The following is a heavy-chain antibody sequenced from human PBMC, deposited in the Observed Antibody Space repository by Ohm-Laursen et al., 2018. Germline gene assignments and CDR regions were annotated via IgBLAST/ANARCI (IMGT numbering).Heavy chain of an antibody. D-gene: IGHD2/OR15-2a*01. Sequence: SLRLSCTAFGFTFSSYAMSWVRQAPGKGLEWVSSITGSGDSTYYADSVKGRFTVSRDNSKSTLYLQMSSLRAEDTAVYYCSKDPTEYSPYYFDYWGQGTLVTVSS. CDR1: GFTFSSYA. J-gene: IGHJ4*02. CDR2: ITGSGDST. CDR3: SKDPTEYSPYYFDY. V-gene: IGHV3-23*01.